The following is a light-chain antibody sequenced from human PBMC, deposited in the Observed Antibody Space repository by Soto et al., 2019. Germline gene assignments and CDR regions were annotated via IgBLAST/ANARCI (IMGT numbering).Light chain of an antibody. J-gene: IGLJ2*01. Sequence: QLVLTQSPSASASLGASVKLTCTLSSGHSTYAIAWHQQQPDKGPRFLMRLNSDGSHYRGDGVPDRFSGSSSGTERYLTISSLQSDDEADYYCQTWGTGIVLFGGGTKLTVL. CDR1: SGHSTYA. V-gene: IGLV4-69*01. CDR2: LNSDGSH. CDR3: QTWGTGIVL.